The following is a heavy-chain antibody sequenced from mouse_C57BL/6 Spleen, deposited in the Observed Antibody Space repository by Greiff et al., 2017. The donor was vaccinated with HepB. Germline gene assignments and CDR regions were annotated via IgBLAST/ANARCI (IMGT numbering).Heavy chain of an antibody. CDR2: IYPGDGDT. CDR1: GYAFSSSW. CDR3: ARELERVYYAMDY. Sequence: QVQLKESGPELVKPGASVKISCKASGYAFSSSWMNWVKQRPGKGLEWIGRIYPGDGDTNYNGKFKGKATLTADKSSSTAYMQLSSLTSEDSAVYFCARELERVYYAMDYWGQGTSVTVSS. V-gene: IGHV1-82*01. J-gene: IGHJ4*01. D-gene: IGHD1-3*01.